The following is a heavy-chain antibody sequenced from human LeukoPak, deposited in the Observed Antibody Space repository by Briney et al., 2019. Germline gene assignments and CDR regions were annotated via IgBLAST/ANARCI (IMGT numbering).Heavy chain of an antibody. CDR3: AKDDDYGDPTPRYFDY. CDR2: IRYDGSNK. V-gene: IGHV3-30*02. J-gene: IGHJ4*02. Sequence: GGSLRLSCAASGFTFSSYGMHWVRQAPGKGLEWVAFIRYDGSNKYYADSVKGRFTISRDNSKNTLYLQMNSLRAEDTAVYYCAKDDDYGDPTPRYFDYWGQGTLVTVSS. D-gene: IGHD4-17*01. CDR1: GFTFSSYG.